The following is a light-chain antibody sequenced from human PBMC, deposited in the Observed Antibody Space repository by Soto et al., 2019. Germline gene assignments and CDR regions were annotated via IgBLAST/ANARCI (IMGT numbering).Light chain of an antibody. CDR2: EVS. J-gene: IGLJ2*01. CDR1: SSDVGGYNY. CDR3: SSYTSSSTLV. Sequence: QSVLTQPASVSGSPGQSITISCTGTSSDVGGYNYVSWYQQHPGIAPKLMISEVSNRPSGVSNRFSGSKSGNTASLTISGLQAEDEADYYCSSYTSSSTLVFGGETKLTVL. V-gene: IGLV2-14*01.